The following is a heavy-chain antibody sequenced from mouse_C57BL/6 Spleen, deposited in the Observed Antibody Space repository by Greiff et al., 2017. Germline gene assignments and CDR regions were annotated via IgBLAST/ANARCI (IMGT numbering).Heavy chain of an antibody. J-gene: IGHJ2*01. CDR3: AREISYGNFYYFDY. Sequence: QVQLQQSGAELVKPGASVKISCKASGYAFSSYWMNWVKQRPGKGLEWIGQIYPGDGDTNYNGKFKGKATLTADKSSSTAYMQLSSLTSEDSAVYFCAREISYGNFYYFDYWGQGTTLTVSS. D-gene: IGHD2-1*01. CDR1: GYAFSSYW. V-gene: IGHV1-80*01. CDR2: IYPGDGDT.